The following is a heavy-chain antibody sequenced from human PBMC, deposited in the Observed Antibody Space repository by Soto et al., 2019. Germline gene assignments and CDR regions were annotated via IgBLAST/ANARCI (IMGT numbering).Heavy chain of an antibody. CDR2: IRSKAYGGTT. Sequence: GSLRLSCTASGFTFGDYAMSWVRQAPGKGLEWVGFIRSKAYGGTTEYAASVKGRFTISRDDSKSIAYLQMNSLKTEDTAVYYCTRADYDSSGWDAFDIWGQGTMVTVSS. J-gene: IGHJ3*02. CDR3: TRADYDSSGWDAFDI. D-gene: IGHD3-22*01. CDR1: GFTFGDYA. V-gene: IGHV3-49*04.